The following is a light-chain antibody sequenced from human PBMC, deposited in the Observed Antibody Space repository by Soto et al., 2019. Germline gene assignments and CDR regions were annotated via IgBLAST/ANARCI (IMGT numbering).Light chain of an antibody. CDR1: QSISNS. Sequence: DIQMTQSPSTLSASVGDRVTITCRASQSISNSLAWLQQKPGKAPKLLIYAASSLQSGVPSRFSGSGSGTDFTLTISSLQPEDFATYYCQQSYSTPRTFGQGTKVDIK. CDR3: QQSYSTPRT. CDR2: AAS. V-gene: IGKV1-39*01. J-gene: IGKJ1*01.